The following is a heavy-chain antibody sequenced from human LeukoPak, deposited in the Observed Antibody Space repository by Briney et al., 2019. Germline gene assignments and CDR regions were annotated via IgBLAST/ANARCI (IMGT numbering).Heavy chain of an antibody. J-gene: IGHJ4*02. Sequence: GASVKVSCKASGYTFTSYGISWVRQAPGQGLEWMGWINTNTGNPTYAQGFTGRFVFSLDTSVSTAYLQISSLKAEDTAVYYCARDPPMYYYDSSGYSTLDYWGQGTLVTVSS. CDR3: ARDPPMYYYDSSGYSTLDY. D-gene: IGHD3-22*01. CDR2: INTNTGNP. CDR1: GYTFTSYG. V-gene: IGHV7-4-1*02.